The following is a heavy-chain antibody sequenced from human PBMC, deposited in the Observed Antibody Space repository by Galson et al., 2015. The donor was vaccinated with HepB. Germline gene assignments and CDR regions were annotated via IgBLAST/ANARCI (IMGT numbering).Heavy chain of an antibody. CDR2: INPNSGGT. CDR1: GYTFTGYY. J-gene: IGHJ4*02. CDR3: ARVGPSNWGMGYYFDY. D-gene: IGHD7-27*01. V-gene: IGHV1-2*02. Sequence: SVKVSCKASGYTFTGYYMHWVRQAPGQGLEWMGWINPNSGGTNYAQKFQGRVTMTRDTSISTAYMELSRLRSDDTAVYYWARVGPSNWGMGYYFDYWGQGTLVTVSS.